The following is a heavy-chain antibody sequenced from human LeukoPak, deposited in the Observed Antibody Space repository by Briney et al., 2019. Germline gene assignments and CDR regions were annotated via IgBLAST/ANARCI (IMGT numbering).Heavy chain of an antibody. J-gene: IGHJ4*02. CDR2: IYSGGYT. CDR1: GFTVSSNY. Sequence: GSLRLSCPASGFTVSSNYMSWVRQAPGKGLEWVSVIYSGGYTYYADSVKGRFTISRDNSKNTLYLRMNSLRAEDTAVYYCARDRINDYGSGSSGDYWGQGTLVTVSS. V-gene: IGHV3-66*01. CDR3: ARDRINDYGSGSSGDY. D-gene: IGHD3-10*01.